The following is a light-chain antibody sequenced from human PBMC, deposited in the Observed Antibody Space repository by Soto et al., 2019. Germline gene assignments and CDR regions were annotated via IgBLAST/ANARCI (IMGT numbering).Light chain of an antibody. Sequence: EIVMTQSPATLSVSPGERATLSCRASQSVSRNLAWYQQKPGQAPRLLIYGASTRATDIPARFSSSGSGTEFTLTINSLQSEDFAVYHCQQYNDWPPMYTFGQRTKLEIK. V-gene: IGKV3-15*01. CDR2: GAS. CDR1: QSVSRN. CDR3: QQYNDWPPMYT. J-gene: IGKJ2*01.